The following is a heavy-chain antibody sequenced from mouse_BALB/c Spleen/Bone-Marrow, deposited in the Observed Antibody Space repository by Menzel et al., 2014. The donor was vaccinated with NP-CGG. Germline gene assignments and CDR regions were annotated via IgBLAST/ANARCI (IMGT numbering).Heavy chain of an antibody. CDR1: GYTFTSYD. J-gene: IGHJ3*01. V-gene: IGHV1-85*01. Sequence: QVQLQQSGAELVKPGASVKLSCKASGYTFTSYDINWVRQRPEQGLEWIGWIFPGDGGTKCNEKFKGKATLTTGKSSSTAYMQLNRLTFEDSAVYFCARNYRYAWFAYWGQGTLVTVSA. D-gene: IGHD2-14*01. CDR2: IFPGDGGT. CDR3: ARNYRYAWFAY.